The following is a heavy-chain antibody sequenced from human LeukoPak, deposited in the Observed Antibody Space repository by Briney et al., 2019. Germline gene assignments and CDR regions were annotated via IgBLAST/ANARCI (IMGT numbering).Heavy chain of an antibody. CDR2: INPNSGGT. J-gene: IGHJ5*02. CDR1: GYTFTGYY. CDR3: FIRVQVTMVRGAVDP. Sequence: ASVKVSCKASGYTFTGYYMHWVRQAPGQGLEWMGWINPNSGGTNYAQKFQGRVTMTRDTSISTAYMELSRLRSDDTAVYYCFIRVQVTMVRGAVDPWGQGTLVTVSS. V-gene: IGHV1-2*02. D-gene: IGHD3-10*01.